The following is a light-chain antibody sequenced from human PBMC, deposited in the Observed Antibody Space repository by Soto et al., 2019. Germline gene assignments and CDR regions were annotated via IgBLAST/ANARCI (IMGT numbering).Light chain of an antibody. CDR1: QSVASW. J-gene: IGKJ2*01. V-gene: IGKV3-11*01. CDR3: QQNSYSPFT. Sequence: TQSPSSVSASVGDGVTISCRASQSVASWLAWYQQRPGQAPRLLIYDVSTRATGIPDRFSGSGSGTNFSLTISRLEPEDFAVYFCQQNSYSPFTFGRGTKLEI. CDR2: DVS.